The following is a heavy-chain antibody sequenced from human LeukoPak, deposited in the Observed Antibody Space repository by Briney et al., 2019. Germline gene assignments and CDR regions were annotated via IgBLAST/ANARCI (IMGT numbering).Heavy chain of an antibody. Sequence: PGGSLRLSCAASGFTFSSYAMSWVRQAPGKGLEWVSAISGSGGSTYYADSVRGLFTISRDNSKNTLYLQMNSLRAEDTAVYYCAKGRITGTRNFDYWGQGTLVTVSS. J-gene: IGHJ4*02. CDR1: GFTFSSYA. CDR3: AKGRITGTRNFDY. CDR2: ISGSGGST. V-gene: IGHV3-23*01. D-gene: IGHD1-20*01.